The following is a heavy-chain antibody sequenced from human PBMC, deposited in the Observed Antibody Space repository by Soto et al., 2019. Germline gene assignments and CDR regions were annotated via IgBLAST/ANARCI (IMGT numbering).Heavy chain of an antibody. D-gene: IGHD3-10*01. Sequence: QVQLVQSGAEVKKPGASVKVSCKASGYTFTSHGITWVRQAPGQGLEWLGWISAYNGNINYAQKFQDRVTMTTDTFTKTAYMELRSLRSDDTAVYYCARVDFGTPGEFDYWGQGTLVPVSS. V-gene: IGHV1-18*01. CDR2: ISAYNGNI. J-gene: IGHJ4*02. CDR1: GYTFTSHG. CDR3: ARVDFGTPGEFDY.